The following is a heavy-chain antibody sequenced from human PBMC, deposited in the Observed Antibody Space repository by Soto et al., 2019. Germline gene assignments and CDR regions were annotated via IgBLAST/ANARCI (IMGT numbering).Heavy chain of an antibody. J-gene: IGHJ4*02. D-gene: IGHD2-2*01. CDR2: ITGSGDKT. V-gene: IGHV3-23*01. CDR1: GFSLSNYA. Sequence: GGSLRLSCAASGFSLSNYAMTWVRQAPGKGLEWVSGITGSGDKTYYADSVKGRFIISRDNSKNTLYLQMNSLRAEDTALYYCARDCSSSSCSVWHYWGQGTLVTVSS. CDR3: ARDCSSSSCSVWHY.